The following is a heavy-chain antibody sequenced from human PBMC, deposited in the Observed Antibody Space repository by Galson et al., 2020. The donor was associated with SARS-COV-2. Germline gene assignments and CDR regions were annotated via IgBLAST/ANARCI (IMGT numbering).Heavy chain of an antibody. CDR2: IYYSGST. Sequence: SETLSLTCTVSGGSISSSSYYWGWIRQPPGKGLEWIGSIYYSGSTYYNPSLKSRVTISVDTSKNQFSLKLSSVTAADTAVYYCARHGSLTFGGMTIFEPWLDVWGKGTTVTVSS. J-gene: IGHJ6*04. D-gene: IGHD3-3*01. CDR1: GGSISSSSYY. CDR3: ARHGSLTFGGMTIFEPWLDV. V-gene: IGHV4-39*01.